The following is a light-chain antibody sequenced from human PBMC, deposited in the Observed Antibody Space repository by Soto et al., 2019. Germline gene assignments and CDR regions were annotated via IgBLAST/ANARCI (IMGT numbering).Light chain of an antibody. CDR2: DAS. V-gene: IGKV3-20*01. Sequence: EILLTQSPGTLSLSPGDSATLSCRASQRIRSTYLAWYQQKPGQAPRLLIYDASSRATGIPDRFSGSGSGTDFYLTISRLEPEDFAAYYCQQYDGSPLYTFGQGTKVDIK. J-gene: IGKJ2*01. CDR3: QQYDGSPLYT. CDR1: QRIRSTY.